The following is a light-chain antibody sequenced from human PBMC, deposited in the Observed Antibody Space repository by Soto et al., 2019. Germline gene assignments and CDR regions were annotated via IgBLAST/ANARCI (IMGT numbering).Light chain of an antibody. CDR2: GAS. V-gene: IGKV3-20*01. Sequence: EIELTQSPGTLSLSPGERATISCMASQSVSSSYLAWYQQKPGQAPRLLIYGASNRATGIPDRFSGSGSGTDFTLTISRLEPEDFAVYYCQQYGSSPRTFGQGTKVDI. CDR1: QSVSSSY. CDR3: QQYGSSPRT. J-gene: IGKJ1*01.